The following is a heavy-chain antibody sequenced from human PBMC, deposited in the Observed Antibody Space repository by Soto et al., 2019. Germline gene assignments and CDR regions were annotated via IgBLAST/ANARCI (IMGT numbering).Heavy chain of an antibody. Sequence: SVKVSCKASGGTFSGYAISWVRQAPGQGLEWMGGIIPIFGTANYAQKFQGRVTITADESTSTAYMELSSLRSEDTAVYYCARSDSGSYYSFDYWGQGTLVTVSS. D-gene: IGHD1-26*01. J-gene: IGHJ4*02. V-gene: IGHV1-69*13. CDR1: GGTFSGYA. CDR2: IIPIFGTA. CDR3: ARSDSGSYYSFDY.